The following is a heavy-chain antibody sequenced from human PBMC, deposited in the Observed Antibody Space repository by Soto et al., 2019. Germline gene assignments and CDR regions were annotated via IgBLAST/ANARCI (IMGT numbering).Heavy chain of an antibody. CDR2: ISGSGGST. CDR1: GFTFSSYA. Sequence: GGSLRLSCAASGFTFSSYAMSWVRQAPGKGLEWVSAISGSGGSTYYADSVKGRFTISRDNSKNTLYLQMNSLRAEDTAVYYCAKDYSSGWYEARGDYYYGMDVWGQGTTVTVSS. J-gene: IGHJ6*02. V-gene: IGHV3-23*01. CDR3: AKDYSSGWYEARGDYYYGMDV. D-gene: IGHD6-19*01.